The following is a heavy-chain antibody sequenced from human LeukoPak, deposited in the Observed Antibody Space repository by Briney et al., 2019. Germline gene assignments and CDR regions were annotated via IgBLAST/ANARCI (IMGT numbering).Heavy chain of an antibody. D-gene: IGHD6-19*01. Sequence: GGSLRPSCAASGFTFDDYAMHWVRQAPGKGLEWISGISWNSGSIGYADSVKGRFTISRDNAKNSLYLQMNSLRAEDTALYYCARTNNPYNSGWYLGTTDYWGQGSLVTVSS. CDR2: ISWNSGSI. CDR1: GFTFDDYA. J-gene: IGHJ4*02. CDR3: ARTNNPYNSGWYLGTTDY. V-gene: IGHV3-9*01.